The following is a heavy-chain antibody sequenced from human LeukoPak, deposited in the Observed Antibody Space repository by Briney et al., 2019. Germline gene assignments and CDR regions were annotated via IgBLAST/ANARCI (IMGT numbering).Heavy chain of an antibody. CDR1: GASISNSGYY. V-gene: IGHV4-39*07. J-gene: IGHJ4*02. Sequence: PSETLSLTCTVSGASISNSGYYWGWIRQPPGNGLEWIGTIYYSGNTYYNPSLKSRVTMSVHTSKNQFSLRLSSVTAADTAVYYCARDAPILLWFGEPGGFDYWGQGALVTVSS. CDR2: IYYSGNT. CDR3: ARDAPILLWFGEPGGFDY. D-gene: IGHD3-10*01.